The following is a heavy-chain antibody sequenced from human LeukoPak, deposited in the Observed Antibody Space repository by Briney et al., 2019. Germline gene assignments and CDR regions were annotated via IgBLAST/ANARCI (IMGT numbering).Heavy chain of an antibody. V-gene: IGHV1-24*01. D-gene: IGHD3-3*01. CDR3: ATLTIFGLVPLGGFDY. CDR1: GYTLTDLS. CDR2: SDPEDGET. J-gene: IGHJ4*02. Sequence: KPGASVKVSCKVSGYTLTDLSMHWVRQAPGKGLEWVGGSDPEDGETIYAQNFQGRVTMTEDTATDTAYMELSSLRSEDTAVYYCATLTIFGLVPLGGFDYWGQGTLVTVSS.